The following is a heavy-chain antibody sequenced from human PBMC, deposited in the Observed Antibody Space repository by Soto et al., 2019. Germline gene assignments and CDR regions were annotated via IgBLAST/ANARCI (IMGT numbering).Heavy chain of an antibody. CDR2: IIPIFGTA. V-gene: IGHV1-69*01. CDR1: GGTFSSYA. Sequence: QVQLVQSGAEVKKPGSSVKVSCKASGGTFSSYAISWVRQAPGQGLEWMGGIIPIFGTANYAQKFQGRVPITADESTSTAYMELSSLRSEDTAVYYCARGPGGEWLRSTCYCYFDLWGRGTLVTVSS. CDR3: ARGPGGEWLRSTCYCYFDL. J-gene: IGHJ2*01. D-gene: IGHD5-12*01.